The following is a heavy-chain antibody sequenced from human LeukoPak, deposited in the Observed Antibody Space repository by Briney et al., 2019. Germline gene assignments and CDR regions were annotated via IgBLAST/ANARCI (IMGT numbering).Heavy chain of an antibody. CDR1: GNSFISYW. V-gene: IGHV5-51*01. Sequence: GESLKTPCKAAGNSFISYWIGWVRQMPGKGLEWMGIIYPGDCGSSNNPPFQDQVIISAGKKSKNAFLQWSSLQAAETTKYYCPSFRSGSFRGAFDYWGQGDLFTVSS. D-gene: IGHD1-26*01. CDR2: IYPGDCGS. J-gene: IGHJ4*02. CDR3: PSFRSGSFRGAFDY.